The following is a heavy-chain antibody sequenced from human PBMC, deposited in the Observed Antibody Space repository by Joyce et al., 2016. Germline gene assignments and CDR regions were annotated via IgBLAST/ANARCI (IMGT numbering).Heavy chain of an antibody. J-gene: IGHJ3*02. Sequence: QVQLVQSGAEVKKPGASVKVSCKASGYSFTDHYVHWVRQAPGQGLQWMGRNNPDSGGTSYAQKFQGRVTLTRDASIATAYMELSSLRSDDTAVYFCARGPMPPYAFDIWGQGTMVTVSS. CDR3: ARGPMPPYAFDI. CDR2: NNPDSGGT. V-gene: IGHV1-2*06. D-gene: IGHD2-2*01. CDR1: GYSFTDHY.